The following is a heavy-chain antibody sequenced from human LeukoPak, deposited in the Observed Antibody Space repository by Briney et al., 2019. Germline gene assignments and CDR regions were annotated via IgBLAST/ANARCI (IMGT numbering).Heavy chain of an antibody. CDR1: GGSVSSYY. V-gene: IGHV4-59*08. CDR2: IHNSGRT. CDR3: ARHGTISSQSYFDY. J-gene: IGHJ4*02. D-gene: IGHD1-14*01. Sequence: SETLSLTCSVSGGSVSSYYWSWIRQSPGKGLEWIGYIHNSGRTNYNPSLKSRVTGFVDTSKNQVSLRLSSVTAADTAVYYCARHGTISSQSYFDYWGQGALVTVSS.